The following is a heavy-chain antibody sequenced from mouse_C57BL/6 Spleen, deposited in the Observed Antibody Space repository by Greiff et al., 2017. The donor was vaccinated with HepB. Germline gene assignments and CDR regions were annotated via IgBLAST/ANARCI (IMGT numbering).Heavy chain of an antibody. J-gene: IGHJ4*01. CDR1: GFTFSDYY. D-gene: IGHD2-1*01. Sequence: EVQLVESEGGLVQPGSSMKLSCTASGFTFSDYYMAWVRQVPEKGLEWVANINYDGSSTYYLDSLKSRFIISRDNAKNILYLQMSSLKSEDTATYYCARGEYGNYDYAMDYWGQGTSVTVSS. CDR2: INYDGSST. CDR3: ARGEYGNYDYAMDY. V-gene: IGHV5-16*01.